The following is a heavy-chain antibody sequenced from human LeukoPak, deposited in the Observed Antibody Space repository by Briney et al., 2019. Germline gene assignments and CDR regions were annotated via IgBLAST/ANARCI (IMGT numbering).Heavy chain of an antibody. CDR2: IYWDDDK. V-gene: IGHV2-5*02. CDR1: GFSLSTRGVG. D-gene: IGHD6-13*01. Sequence: SGPTLVNPTQTLTLTCTFSGFSLSTRGVGVGWIRQPPGKALEWLALIYWDDDKRYSPSLKSRLTITKDTSKNQVVLTMTNMDPVDTATYYCAHRPSIAAAGLFDYWGQGTLVTVSS. CDR3: AHRPSIAAAGLFDY. J-gene: IGHJ4*02.